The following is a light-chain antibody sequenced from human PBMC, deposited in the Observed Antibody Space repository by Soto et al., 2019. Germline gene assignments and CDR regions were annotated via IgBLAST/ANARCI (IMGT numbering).Light chain of an antibody. Sequence: ENVLTQSPGTLSLSPGEGASLSCRASQRVISDYFGWYQQKEGQAPRLIIYATSRRAAGIPDRFSGSGSETDFTLTISRVESADSAIYYCQQYEASPWTFSQGTKLEIK. V-gene: IGKV3-20*01. J-gene: IGKJ1*01. CDR1: QRVISDY. CDR2: ATS. CDR3: QQYEASPWT.